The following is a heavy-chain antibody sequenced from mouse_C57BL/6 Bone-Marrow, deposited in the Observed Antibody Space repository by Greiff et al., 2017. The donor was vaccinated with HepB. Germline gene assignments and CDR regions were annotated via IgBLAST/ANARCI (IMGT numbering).Heavy chain of an antibody. J-gene: IGHJ3*01. D-gene: IGHD2-5*01. CDR3: ATYSNSPWFAY. CDR2: IWGDGST. CDR1: GFSLTSYG. Sequence: VHLVESGPGLVAPSQSLSITCTVSGFSLTSYGISWVRQPPGKGLEWLGVIWGDGSTNYHSALISRLSISKDNSKSQVFLKLNSLQTDDPATYYCATYSNSPWFAYWGQGTLVTVSA. V-gene: IGHV2-3*01.